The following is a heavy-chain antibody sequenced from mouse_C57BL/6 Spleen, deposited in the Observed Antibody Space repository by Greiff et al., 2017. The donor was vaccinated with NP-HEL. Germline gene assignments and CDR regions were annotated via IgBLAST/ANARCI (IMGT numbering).Heavy chain of an antibody. D-gene: IGHD1-1*01. V-gene: IGHV1-53*01. CDR3: ARSDYYFWYFDV. CDR1: GYTFTSYW. J-gene: IGHJ1*03. CDR2: INPSNGGT. Sequence: QVQLQQPGTELVKPGASVNLSCKASGYTFTSYWMHWVKQRPGQGLEWIGNINPSNGGTNYNEKFKSKATLTVDKSSSTAYMQLSSLTSEDSAVYYCARSDYYFWYFDVWGTGTTVTVSS.